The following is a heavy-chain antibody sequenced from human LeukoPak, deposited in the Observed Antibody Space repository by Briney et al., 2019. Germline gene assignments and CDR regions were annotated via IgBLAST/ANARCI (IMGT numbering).Heavy chain of an antibody. CDR2: INHSGST. CDR3: ARDSGYFDY. D-gene: IGHD2-15*01. J-gene: IGHJ4*02. CDR1: GGSFSGYY. V-gene: IGHV4-34*01. Sequence: SETLSLTCAVYGGSFSGYYWSWIRQPPGKGLEWIGGINHSGSTNYNPSLKSRVTISVDTSKNQFSLNLSSVTAADTAVYYCARDSGYFDYWGQGTLVTVSS.